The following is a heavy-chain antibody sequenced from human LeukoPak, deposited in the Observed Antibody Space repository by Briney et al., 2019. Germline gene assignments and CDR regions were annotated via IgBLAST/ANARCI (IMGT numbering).Heavy chain of an antibody. Sequence: GGSLRLSCAASGFIFSSYAMSWVRQAPGKGLEWVSYGGSGGSTYYADSVKGRFTVSRDNSKSTLYLQMNSLTAEDTAVYYCAKMRGQYYHSYYMDACGKGTTVTVSS. V-gene: IGHV3-23*01. CDR3: AKMRGQYYHSYYMDA. CDR1: GFIFSSYA. J-gene: IGHJ6*03. CDR2: GGSGGST.